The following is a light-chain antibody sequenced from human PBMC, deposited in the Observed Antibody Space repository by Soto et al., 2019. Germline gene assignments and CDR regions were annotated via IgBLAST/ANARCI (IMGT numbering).Light chain of an antibody. V-gene: IGKV2-28*01. CDR1: QSLLHSNGYNY. CDR3: MQALQTPRT. Sequence: DIVMTQSPLSLPVTPGEPASISCRSSQSLLHSNGYNYLDWYLQKPGQSPQLLIYLASSRASGVPDRFTGSGSGTDFTLKIRRVEAEDVGVYYCMQALQTPRTFGRGTKVEIK. CDR2: LAS. J-gene: IGKJ1*01.